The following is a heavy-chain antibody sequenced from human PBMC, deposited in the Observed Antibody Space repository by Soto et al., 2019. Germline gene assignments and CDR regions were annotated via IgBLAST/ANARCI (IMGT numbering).Heavy chain of an antibody. CDR2: IYYSGST. CDR1: VGSVSSGSYY. J-gene: IGHJ5*02. V-gene: IGHV4-61*01. CDR3: ARVGYYDSSGTDWFDP. Sequence: SETLSLTCTVSVGSVSSGSYYWSWIRQPPGKGLEWIGYIYYSGSTNYNPSLKSRVTISVDTSKNQFSLKLSSVTAADTAVYYCARVGYYDSSGTDWFDPWGQGTLVTVSS. D-gene: IGHD3-22*01.